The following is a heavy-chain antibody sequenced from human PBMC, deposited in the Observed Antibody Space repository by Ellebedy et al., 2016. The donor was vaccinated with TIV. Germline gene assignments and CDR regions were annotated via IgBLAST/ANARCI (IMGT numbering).Heavy chain of an antibody. CDR3: ARPLDSGYDSAYFDY. J-gene: IGHJ4*02. CDR1: GYSCTSYD. D-gene: IGHD5-12*01. V-gene: IGHV1-18*01. Sequence: ASVKVSCXASGYSCTSYDITWVRQAPGQGLEWMGWISTHNGNTNYAQNFQGRVTMSTDTSTSTVYMELRGPRDEDTAVYYCARPLDSGYDSAYFDYWGQGTLVTVSS. CDR2: ISTHNGNT.